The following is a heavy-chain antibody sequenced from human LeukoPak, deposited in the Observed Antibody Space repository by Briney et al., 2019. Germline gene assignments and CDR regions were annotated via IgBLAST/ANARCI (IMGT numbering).Heavy chain of an antibody. CDR2: IYSGGST. CDR1: GFTVSSNY. D-gene: IGHD6-19*01. CDR3: ARDMSGGWYYFDY. Sequence: PGGSLKLSCAASGFTVSSNYMSWVRQAPGKGLEWVSVIYSGGSTYYADSVKGRFTISRDNSKNTLYLQMNSLRAEDTAVYYCARDMSGGWYYFDYWGQGTLVTVSS. J-gene: IGHJ4*02. V-gene: IGHV3-53*01.